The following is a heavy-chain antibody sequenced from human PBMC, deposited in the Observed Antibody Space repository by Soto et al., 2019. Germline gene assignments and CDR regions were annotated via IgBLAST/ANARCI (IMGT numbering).Heavy chain of an antibody. Sequence: SETLSLTCAVYGGSFSGYYWSWIRQPPGKGLEWIGEINHSGSTNYNPSLKSRVTISVDTSKNQFSLKLSSVTAADTAVYYCARIEYSCSDYYYYYGMDVWGQGTTVTVSS. V-gene: IGHV4-34*01. CDR1: GGSFSGYY. CDR3: ARIEYSCSDYYYYYGMDV. J-gene: IGHJ6*02. D-gene: IGHD6-6*01. CDR2: INHSGST.